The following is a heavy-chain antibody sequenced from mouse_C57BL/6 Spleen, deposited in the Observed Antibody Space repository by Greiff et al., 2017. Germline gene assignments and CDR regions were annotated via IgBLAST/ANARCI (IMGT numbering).Heavy chain of an antibody. V-gene: IGHV1-64*01. CDR2: IHPNSGNT. J-gene: IGHJ4*01. Sequence: VQLQQPGAELVKPGASVKMSCKASGYTFTSYWMHWVKQRPGQGLEWIGKIHPNSGNTNYNEKFKSKATLTVDKSSSTAYMQLSSQTSEDSAVYDWARDYYAIDYWGQGTSVTVSS. CDR1: GYTFTSYW. CDR3: ARDYYAIDY.